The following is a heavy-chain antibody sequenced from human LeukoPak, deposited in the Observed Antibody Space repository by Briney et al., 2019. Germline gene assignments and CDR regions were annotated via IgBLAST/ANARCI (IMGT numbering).Heavy chain of an antibody. CDR2: IYYSGST. J-gene: IGHJ4*02. D-gene: IGHD3-9*01. CDR1: GGSISSYY. V-gene: IGHV4-59*12. Sequence: SETLSLTCTVSGGSISSYYWSWIRQPPGKGLEWIGYIYYSGSTNYNPSLKSRVTISVDTSKNQFSLKLSSVTAADTAVYYCARESVGYYDILTGSHIGGSGDYWGQGTLVTVSS. CDR3: ARESVGYYDILTGSHIGGSGDY.